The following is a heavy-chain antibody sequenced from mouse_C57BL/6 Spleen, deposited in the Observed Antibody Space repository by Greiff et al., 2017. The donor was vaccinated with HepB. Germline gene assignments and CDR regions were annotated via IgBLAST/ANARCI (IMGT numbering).Heavy chain of an antibody. J-gene: IGHJ3*01. CDR2: IYPGDRDT. CDR3: AREDLYYYGSSYSWFAY. D-gene: IGHD1-1*01. CDR1: GYAFSSSW. Sequence: VKLQESGPELVKPGASVKISCKASGYAFSSSWMNWVKQRPGKGLEWIGRIYPGDRDTNYNGKFKGKATLTADKSSSTAYMQLSSLTSEDSAVYFCAREDLYYYGSSYSWFAYWGQGTLVTVSA. V-gene: IGHV1-82*01.